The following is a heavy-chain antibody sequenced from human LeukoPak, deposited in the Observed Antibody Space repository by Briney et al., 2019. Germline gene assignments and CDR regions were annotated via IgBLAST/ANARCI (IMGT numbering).Heavy chain of an antibody. V-gene: IGHV4-61*10. D-gene: IGHD3-16*01. CDR1: GGSISSGSYY. CDR3: ARGGGPPLVPNWFDP. Sequence: PSETLSLTCTVSGGSISSGSYYWSWIRQPAGKGLEWIGYIYYSGSTNYNPSLKSRVTISVDTSKNQFSLKLSSVTAADTAVYYCARGGGPPLVPNWFDPWGQGTLVTVSS. CDR2: IYYSGST. J-gene: IGHJ5*02.